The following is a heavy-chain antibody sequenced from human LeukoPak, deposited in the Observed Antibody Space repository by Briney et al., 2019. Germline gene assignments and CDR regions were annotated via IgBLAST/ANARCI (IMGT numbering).Heavy chain of an antibody. Sequence: ASVKVSCKASGYTFTDYYIHWVRQAPGHGLEWMGWIIPNSGGTKFAQKFLGWVTMTRDTSINTAYMELSRLRSDDTAEYYCARDRGRGGLSSAFDIWGQGTMVTVSS. D-gene: IGHD3-16*01. CDR3: ARDRGRGGLSSAFDI. V-gene: IGHV1-2*04. CDR2: IIPNSGGT. CDR1: GYTFTDYY. J-gene: IGHJ3*02.